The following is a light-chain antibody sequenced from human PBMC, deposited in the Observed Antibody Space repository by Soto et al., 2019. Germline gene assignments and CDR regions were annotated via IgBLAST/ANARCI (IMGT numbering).Light chain of an antibody. V-gene: IGLV2-8*01. CDR3: ISSAGSNQWGV. CDR2: EVS. J-gene: IGLJ3*02. Sequence: QSVLTQPPSPSGSPGQSVTISCTGTSSDVGSYDYVSWYQQHPGKAPKLMIYEVSKRPSGVPDRFSGSKSGNTAALTVSGLQAEDEADYYCISSAGSNQWGVFGGGTKLTVL. CDR1: SSDVGSYDY.